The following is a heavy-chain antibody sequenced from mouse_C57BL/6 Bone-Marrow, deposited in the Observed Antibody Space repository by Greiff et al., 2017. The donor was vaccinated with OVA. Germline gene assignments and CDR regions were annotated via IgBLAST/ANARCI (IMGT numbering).Heavy chain of an antibody. V-gene: IGHV3-6*01. CDR3: SSLLLTTVDAWFAY. D-gene: IGHD1-1*01. Sequence: EVKLVESGPGLVKPSQSLSLTCSVTGYSITSGYYWNWIRQFPGNKLEWMGYISYDGSNNYNPSLKNRISITSDTSKNQFFLKLNSLTTEDTAAFSGSSLLLTTVDAWFAYWGQGTLVTVSA. CDR1: GYSITSGYY. J-gene: IGHJ3*01. CDR2: ISYDGSN.